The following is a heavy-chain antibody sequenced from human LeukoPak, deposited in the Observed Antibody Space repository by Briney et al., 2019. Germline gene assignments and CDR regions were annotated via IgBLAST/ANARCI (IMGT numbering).Heavy chain of an antibody. CDR1: GYRFSDYY. D-gene: IGHD3-22*01. CDR2: INPDSGGT. CDR3: ARGMYFYDTSGYPHPFDY. V-gene: IGHV1-2*02. J-gene: IGHJ4*02. Sequence: ASVKVSCKASGYRFSDYYLHWVRQAPGQRLEWMGWINPDSGGTKYAQNYQGRVTMTRDTSITTAYMELSRLRSDDRAVYYCARGMYFYDTSGYPHPFDYWGQGTLVTVSS.